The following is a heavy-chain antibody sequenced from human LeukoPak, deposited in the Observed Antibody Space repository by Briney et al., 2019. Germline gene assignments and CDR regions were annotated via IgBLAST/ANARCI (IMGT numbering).Heavy chain of an antibody. CDR2: IYTSGST. Sequence: SETLSLTCTVSGGSISSYYWSWIRQPAGKGLEWIGRIYTSGSTNYNPSLKSRVTVSVDTSKNQFSLKLSSVTAADTAVYYCARSNWVNYGSGSYFDYYYYMDVWGKGTTVTISS. D-gene: IGHD3-10*01. V-gene: IGHV4-4*07. CDR1: GGSISSYY. CDR3: ARSNWVNYGSGSYFDYYYYMDV. J-gene: IGHJ6*03.